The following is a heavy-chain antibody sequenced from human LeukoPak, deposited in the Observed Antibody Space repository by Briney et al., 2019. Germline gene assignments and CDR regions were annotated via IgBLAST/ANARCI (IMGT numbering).Heavy chain of an antibody. Sequence: SETLSLTCTVSGVSISSYYWSWIRQPPGKGLEWIGYMYYSGSTYYNPSLKSRVTISVDTSKNQFSLKLSSVTAADTAVYYCAGTNYYDSSDAFDIWGQGTMVTVSS. CDR1: GVSISSYY. J-gene: IGHJ3*02. CDR3: AGTNYYDSSDAFDI. CDR2: MYYSGST. V-gene: IGHV4-59*04. D-gene: IGHD3-22*01.